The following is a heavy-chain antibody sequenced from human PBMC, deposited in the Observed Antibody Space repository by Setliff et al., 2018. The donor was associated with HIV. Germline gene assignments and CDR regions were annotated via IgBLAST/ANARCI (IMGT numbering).Heavy chain of an antibody. D-gene: IGHD3-22*01. Sequence: PSETLSLTCNVYVSGESISSHFWSWIRQPAGKGLEWIGRLYTSGSANYIPSLKSRVTMSVDASKNQLSLRLSSVTAADTAVYYCARETNYDSSFHYMDVWGKGTTVTVSS. CDR2: LYTSGSA. V-gene: IGHV4-4*07. CDR3: ARETNYDSSFHYMDV. CDR1: GESISSHF. J-gene: IGHJ6*03.